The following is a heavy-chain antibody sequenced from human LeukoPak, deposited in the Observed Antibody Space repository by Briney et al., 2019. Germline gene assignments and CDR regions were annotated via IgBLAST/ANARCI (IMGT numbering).Heavy chain of an antibody. Sequence: ASVKVSCKASGGTFSSYAISWVRQAPGQGLEWMGGIIPIFGTAYYAQKFQGRVTITADESTSTAYMELSSLRSEDTAVYYCARVGFWSGYAYYFDYWGQGTLVTVSS. CDR3: ARVGFWSGYAYYFDY. D-gene: IGHD3-3*01. V-gene: IGHV1-69*13. CDR2: IIPIFGTA. J-gene: IGHJ4*02. CDR1: GGTFSSYA.